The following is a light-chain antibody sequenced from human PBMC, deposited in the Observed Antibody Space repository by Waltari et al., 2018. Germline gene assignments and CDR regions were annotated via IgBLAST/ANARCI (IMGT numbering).Light chain of an antibody. CDR1: SRYVGGYHY. CDR3: SSYAGSNNV. V-gene: IGLV2-8*01. CDR2: EVS. J-gene: IGLJ1*01. Sequence: QSALTQPPSASGSPGQSVTISCTGTSRYVGGYHYVSWYQQHPGKAPKLMIYEVSKRPSGVPDRFSGSKSGNTASLTVSGLQAEDEADYYCSSYAGSNNVFGTGTKVTVL.